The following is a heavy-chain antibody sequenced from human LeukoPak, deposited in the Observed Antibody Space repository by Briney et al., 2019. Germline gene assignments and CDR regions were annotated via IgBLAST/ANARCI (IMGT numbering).Heavy chain of an antibody. Sequence: GGSLRLSCAASGFTFSSYAMSWVRQAPGKGLEWVSAISGSGGSTYYADSVKGRFTISRDNSKNTLHLQMNSLRAEDTAVYYCAKVGGYSYGYMDVWGKGTTVTVSS. CDR1: GFTFSSYA. J-gene: IGHJ6*04. CDR3: AKVGGYSYGYMDV. D-gene: IGHD5-18*01. CDR2: ISGSGGST. V-gene: IGHV3-23*01.